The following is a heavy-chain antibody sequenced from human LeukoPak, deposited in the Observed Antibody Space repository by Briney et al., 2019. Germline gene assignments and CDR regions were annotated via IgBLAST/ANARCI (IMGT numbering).Heavy chain of an antibody. CDR1: GGTFSSYA. CDR3: ARREGGYHPFDY. V-gene: IGHV1-69*13. J-gene: IGHJ4*02. CDR2: IIPIFGTA. Sequence: SAKVSCKASGGTFSSYAISWVRQAPGQGLEWMGGIIPIFGTANYAQKFQGRVTITADESTSTAYMELSSLRSEDTAVYYCARREGGYHPFDYWGQGTLVTVSS. D-gene: IGHD5-18*01.